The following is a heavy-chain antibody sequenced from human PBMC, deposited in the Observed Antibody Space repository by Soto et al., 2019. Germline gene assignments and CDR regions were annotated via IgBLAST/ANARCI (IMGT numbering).Heavy chain of an antibody. CDR1: GFNFNDYY. Sequence: QVQLLESGGGLVKPGGSLRLSCVASGFNFNDYYMSWIRQAPGKGLEWVAYISTTSTYTNYADSVRGRFTVSRDNAENSVYLQMRNLTADDTAVYYCARDFVGWSAQWDYWGQGALVTVSS. J-gene: IGHJ4*02. D-gene: IGHD6-19*01. CDR2: ISTTSTYT. CDR3: ARDFVGWSAQWDY. V-gene: IGHV3-11*05.